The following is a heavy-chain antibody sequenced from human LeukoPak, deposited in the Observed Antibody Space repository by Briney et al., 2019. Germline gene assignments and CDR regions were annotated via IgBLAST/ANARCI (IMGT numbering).Heavy chain of an antibody. V-gene: IGHV4-34*01. CDR3: ASHYYYGMDV. CDR1: GGSFSGHY. J-gene: IGHJ6*02. Sequence: SETLSLTCAVYGGSFSGHYWSWIRRPPGKGLEWIGEINHSGSTNYNPSLKSRVTISVDTSKNQFSLKLSSVTAADTAVYYCASHYYYGMDVWGQGTTVTVSS. CDR2: INHSGST.